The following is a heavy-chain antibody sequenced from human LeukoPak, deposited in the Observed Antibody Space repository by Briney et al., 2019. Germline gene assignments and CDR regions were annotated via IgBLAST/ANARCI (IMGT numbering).Heavy chain of an antibody. Sequence: SETLSLTCTVSGGSISSSSYYWGWIRQPPGKGLEWIGSIYYSGSTYYNPSLKSRVTISVDTSKNQFSLKLSSVTAADTAVYYCARGARPVLRFLEWLSDYMDVWGKGTTVTVSS. CDR2: IYYSGST. CDR1: GGSISSSSYY. J-gene: IGHJ6*03. CDR3: ARGARPVLRFLEWLSDYMDV. D-gene: IGHD3-3*01. V-gene: IGHV4-39*01.